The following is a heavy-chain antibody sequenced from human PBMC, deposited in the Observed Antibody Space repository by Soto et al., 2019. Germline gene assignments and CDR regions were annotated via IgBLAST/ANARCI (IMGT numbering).Heavy chain of an antibody. V-gene: IGHV4-61*01. CDR3: ARVLAAGFGELSGFDY. Sequence: QVQLQESGPGLVKPSETLSLTCTVSGGSVSSGSYYWSWIRQPPGKGLEWIGYIYYSGSTNYNPSLKSRVTISVDTSKNQFSLKLSSVTAADTAVYYCARVLAAGFGELSGFDYWGQGTLVTVSS. CDR1: GGSVSSGSYY. J-gene: IGHJ4*02. CDR2: IYYSGST. D-gene: IGHD3-10*01.